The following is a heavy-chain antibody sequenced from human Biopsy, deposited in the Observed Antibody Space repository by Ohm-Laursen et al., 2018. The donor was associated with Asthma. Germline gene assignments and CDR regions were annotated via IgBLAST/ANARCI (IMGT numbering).Heavy chain of an antibody. CDR3: ARTFHFWSRYHAEHFQL. CDR1: GFTFGDYW. CDR2: IKHDGTEK. V-gene: IGHV3-7*01. D-gene: IGHD3-3*02. Sequence: SLRLSCAASGFTFGDYWMRWVRQVPGKGLEWVANIKHDGTEKNHVDSLKGRFTISRDNAKNSLYLQMNSLRAEDTAVYYCARTFHFWSRYHAEHFQLWGQGTLVTVPS. J-gene: IGHJ1*01.